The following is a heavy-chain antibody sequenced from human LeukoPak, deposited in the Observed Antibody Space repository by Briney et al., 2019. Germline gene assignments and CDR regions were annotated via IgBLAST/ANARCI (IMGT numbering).Heavy chain of an antibody. CDR3: AKDGGLWVSAHWGDS. V-gene: IGHV3-23*01. CDR1: GFTFTTYW. CDR2: ITTSDGNT. J-gene: IGHJ4*02. Sequence: GGSLRLSCAASGFTFTTYWMHWVRQAPGKGLEWVSTITTSDGNTYYADSVKGRFTVSRDNSKNTLFLQMNSLRAEDTAVYYCAKDGGLWVSAHWGDSWGRGTLVTVSS. D-gene: IGHD7-27*01.